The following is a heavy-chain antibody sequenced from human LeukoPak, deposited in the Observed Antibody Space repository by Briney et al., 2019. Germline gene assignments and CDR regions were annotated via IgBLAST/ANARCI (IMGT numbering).Heavy chain of an antibody. CDR2: ISGSGGST. J-gene: IGHJ4*02. D-gene: IGHD3-9*01. V-gene: IGHV3-23*01. CDR1: GFPFSSYA. Sequence: GGSLRLSCAASGFPFSSYAMSWVRQAPGKGLEWVSAISGSGGSTYYADSVKGRFTISRDNSKNTLYLQMNSLRAEDTAVYYCAKLERHYDILTPFDYWGQGTLVTVSS. CDR3: AKLERHYDILTPFDY.